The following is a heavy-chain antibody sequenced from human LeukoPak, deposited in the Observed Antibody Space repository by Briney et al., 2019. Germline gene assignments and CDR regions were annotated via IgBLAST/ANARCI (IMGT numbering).Heavy chain of an antibody. Sequence: SETLSLTCVVSGGSISGTNWWSWVRQAPGKGLEWIGEIHHGGSINYNPSLKSRVTISVDKSRNQFSLKLTSVTAADTAVFYCARDRGGNFEFGMDVWGQGTTVTV. D-gene: IGHD4-23*01. CDR1: GGSISGTNW. CDR2: IHHGGSI. V-gene: IGHV4-4*02. J-gene: IGHJ6*02. CDR3: ARDRGGNFEFGMDV.